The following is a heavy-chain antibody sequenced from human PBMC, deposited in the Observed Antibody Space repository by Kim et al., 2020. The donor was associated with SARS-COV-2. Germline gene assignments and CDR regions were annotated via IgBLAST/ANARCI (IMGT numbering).Heavy chain of an antibody. CDR3: ARDVFTEVVVSADYYYGMDV. J-gene: IGHJ6*02. CDR1: GGSISSSSYY. CDR2: IYYSGST. Sequence: SETLSLTCTVSGGSISSSSYYWGWIRQPPGKGLEWIGSIYYSGSTYYNPSLKSRVTISVDTSKNQFSLKLSSVTAADTAVYYCARDVFTEVVVSADYYYGMDVWGQGTTVTVSS. V-gene: IGHV4-39*07. D-gene: IGHD2-15*01.